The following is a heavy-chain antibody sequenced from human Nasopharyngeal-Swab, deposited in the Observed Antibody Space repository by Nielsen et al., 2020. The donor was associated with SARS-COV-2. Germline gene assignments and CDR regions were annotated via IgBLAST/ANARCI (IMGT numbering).Heavy chain of an antibody. CDR2: IYSGGSST. Sequence: GESLKISCAASGFTFSSYAMSWVRQAPGKGLEWVSVIYSGGSSTYYADTVKGRFTISRDNSKNTLYLQMNSLRAEDTAVYYCAKGSGSWDGMDVWGPGTTVTVSS. D-gene: IGHD1-26*01. CDR3: AKGSGSWDGMDV. CDR1: GFTFSSYA. V-gene: IGHV3-23*03. J-gene: IGHJ6*02.